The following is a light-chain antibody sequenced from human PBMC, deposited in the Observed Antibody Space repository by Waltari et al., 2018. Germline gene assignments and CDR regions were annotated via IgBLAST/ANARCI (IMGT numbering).Light chain of an antibody. J-gene: IGKJ4*01. Sequence: DIVMTQSPDSLAVSLGERATINCKSSQSVSYTASNKHYLAWYQQKPGQPPKLIIYWASNSEAGVPDRFSGSGSGTDFTLTISRLQAEDVAVYYCQQYYTTPLTCGGGTKVEI. CDR2: WAS. V-gene: IGKV4-1*01. CDR1: QSVSYTASNKHY. CDR3: QQYYTTPLT.